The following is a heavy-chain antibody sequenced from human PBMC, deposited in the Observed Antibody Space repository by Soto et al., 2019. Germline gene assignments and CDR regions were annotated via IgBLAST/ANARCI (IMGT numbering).Heavy chain of an antibody. CDR3: ARDPESVMYYDFWSGYWFDP. J-gene: IGHJ5*02. Sequence: ASVKVSCKASGYTFTSYAMHWVRQAPGQRLEWMGWINAGNGNTKYSLKFQGRVTITRDTSASTAYMELSSLRSEDTAVYYCARDPESVMYYDFWSGYWFDPWGQGTLVTVSS. D-gene: IGHD3-3*01. V-gene: IGHV1-3*01. CDR2: INAGNGNT. CDR1: GYTFTSYA.